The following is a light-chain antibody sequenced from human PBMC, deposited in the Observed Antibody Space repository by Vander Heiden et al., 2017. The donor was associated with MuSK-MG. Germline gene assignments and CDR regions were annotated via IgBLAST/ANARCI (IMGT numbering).Light chain of an antibody. CDR3: QQYNNTPNT. J-gene: IGKJ2*01. CDR1: QSFLSSSNINNY. CDR2: WAS. Sequence: DLVLTQSPDSLPVSLASRATINCKSTQSFLSSSNINNYVAWYQQKPGQPPNLLIYWASTRESGVPARFSGSGSGTDFTLTISRLQAEDVAVYFCQQYNNTPNTFGWGTKLEIK. V-gene: IGKV4-1*01.